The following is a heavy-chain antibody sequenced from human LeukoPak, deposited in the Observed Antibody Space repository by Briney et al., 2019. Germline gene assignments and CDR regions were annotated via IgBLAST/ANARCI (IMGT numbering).Heavy chain of an antibody. CDR1: GYTFTSYG. CDR2: INAGNGNT. CDR3: ARATGGSYYRTEFDY. J-gene: IGHJ4*02. D-gene: IGHD1-26*01. V-gene: IGHV1-3*03. Sequence: ASVKVSCKASGYTFTSYGISWVRQAPGQRLEWMGWINAGNGNTKYSQEFQGRVTITRDTSASTAYMELSSLRSEDMAVYYCARATGGSYYRTEFDYWGQGTLVTVSS.